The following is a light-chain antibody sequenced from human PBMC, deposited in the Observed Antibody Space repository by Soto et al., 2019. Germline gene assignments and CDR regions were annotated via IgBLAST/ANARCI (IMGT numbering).Light chain of an antibody. CDR2: DVS. CDR3: SSYGASSTL. Sequence: QSALTQPASVSGSPGQSNTISCTGSSSDIGGYNYVSWYQQHPGKAPKLLIYDVSYRPSGISDRFSGSKSGNTASLTISGLQPEDEADYYCSSYGASSTLFGGGTKVTVL. J-gene: IGLJ2*01. V-gene: IGLV2-14*03. CDR1: SSDIGGYNY.